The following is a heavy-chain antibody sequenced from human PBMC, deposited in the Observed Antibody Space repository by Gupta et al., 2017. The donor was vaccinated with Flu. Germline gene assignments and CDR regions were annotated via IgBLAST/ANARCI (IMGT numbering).Heavy chain of an antibody. CDR1: GGTFSSNA. J-gene: IGHJ6*02. D-gene: IGHD2-8*01. CDR3: ARDYDGVGTYYYYYHGMDV. Sequence: QVQLVQSGAEVKKPGSSVKMSCKASGGTFSSNAISWVRKAPGQGLEWMGGIIPKFGTPNYAQRFQDRVTITADESTTTVYMEVSGLRSEDTAIYFCARDYDGVGTYYYYYHGMDVWGQGTTVTVSS. V-gene: IGHV1-69*01. CDR2: IIPKFGTP.